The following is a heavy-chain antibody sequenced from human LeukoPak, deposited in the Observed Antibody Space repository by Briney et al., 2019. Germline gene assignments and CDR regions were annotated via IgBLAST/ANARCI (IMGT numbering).Heavy chain of an antibody. CDR1: GFTFNNYA. J-gene: IGHJ4*02. CDR2: INGCSGSS. CDR3: AKGQGYNYGDSIDY. V-gene: IGHV3-23*01. Sequence: GGSLRLSCAASGFTFNNYAMTWVRQAPAKGLEWVSLINGCSGSSYYTHSVKGRFTVSRDNSKNTLYLQMNSLRDEDTAVYYCAKGQGYNYGDSIDYWGQGTLVTVSS. D-gene: IGHD4-17*01.